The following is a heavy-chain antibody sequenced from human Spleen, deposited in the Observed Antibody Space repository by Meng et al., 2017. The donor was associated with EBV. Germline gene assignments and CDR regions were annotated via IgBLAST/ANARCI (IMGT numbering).Heavy chain of an antibody. CDR3: ATQGESTTED. J-gene: IGHJ4*02. V-gene: IGHV3-74*01. CDR1: GFTFSDYW. D-gene: IGHD3-16*01. CDR2: INFDGSNT. Sequence: EVQLVESGGRLVQPGGSLRLSCAASGFTFSDYWMHWVRQAPGKGLVWVSRINFDGSNTIYTDSVKGRFTISRDNAKNTLYLQMNSLRDEDTAVYYCATQGESTTEDWGQGTLVTVSS.